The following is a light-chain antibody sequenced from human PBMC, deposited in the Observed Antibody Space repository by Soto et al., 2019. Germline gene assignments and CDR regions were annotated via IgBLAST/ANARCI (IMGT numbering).Light chain of an antibody. J-gene: IGKJ5*01. CDR2: GAS. Sequence: EIVLTQSPGTLSLSPGERATLSCRASQSVSSAYLAWYQQKRGQAPRLLIYGASSRATGIPDRFSGSGSGTEFSLTISSLQSEDFAVYYCQQYNNWPLTFGQGTRLEIK. V-gene: IGKV3-20*01. CDR1: QSVSSAY. CDR3: QQYNNWPLT.